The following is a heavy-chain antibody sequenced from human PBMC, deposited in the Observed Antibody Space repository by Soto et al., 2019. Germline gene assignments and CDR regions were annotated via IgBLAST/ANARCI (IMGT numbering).Heavy chain of an antibody. CDR3: ASRGPAATRVRAYFDY. V-gene: IGHV4-34*01. J-gene: IGHJ4*02. D-gene: IGHD6-13*01. CDR1: GGSFSGYY. CDR2: INHSGST. Sequence: SETLSLTCAVYGGSFSGYYWSWIRQPPGKGLEWIGEINHSGSTNYNPSLKSRVTISVDTSKNQFSLKLSSVTAADTAVYYCASRGPAATRVRAYFDYWGQGTLVTVSS.